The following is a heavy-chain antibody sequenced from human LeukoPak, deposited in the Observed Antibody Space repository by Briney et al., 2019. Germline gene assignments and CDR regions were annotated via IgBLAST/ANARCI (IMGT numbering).Heavy chain of an antibody. CDR2: INHSGST. V-gene: IGHV4-34*01. D-gene: IGHD3-9*01. CDR3: ASVDYDILTGYYRALFDY. J-gene: IGHJ4*02. Sequence: PSETLSLTCAVYGGSFSGYYWSWIRQPPGKGLEWIGEINHSGSTNYSPSLKSRVTISVDTSKNQFSLKLSSVTAADTAVYYCASVDYDILTGYYRALFDYWGQGTLVTVSS. CDR1: GGSFSGYY.